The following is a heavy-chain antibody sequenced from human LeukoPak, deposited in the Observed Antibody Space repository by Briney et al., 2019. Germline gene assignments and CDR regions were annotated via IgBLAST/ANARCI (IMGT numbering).Heavy chain of an antibody. CDR3: ASVRGVLAAGDP. CDR1: GYTLTGYY. CDR2: INPNSGGT. Sequence: ASVKVSCKACGYTLTGYYMHWVRQAPGQGLEWVGWINPNSGGTNYARMPQGRVHMTRDTSISTAYMELSRLRSDDTAVYYCASVRGVLAAGDPWGQGTLVTVSS. V-gene: IGHV1-2*02. D-gene: IGHD3-10*02. J-gene: IGHJ5*02.